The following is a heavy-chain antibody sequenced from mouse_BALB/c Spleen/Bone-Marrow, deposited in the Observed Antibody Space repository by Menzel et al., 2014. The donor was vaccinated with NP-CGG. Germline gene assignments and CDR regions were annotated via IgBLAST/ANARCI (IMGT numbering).Heavy chain of an antibody. CDR3: ARYGNYDAMDY. V-gene: IGHV1S81*02. J-gene: IGHJ4*01. CDR2: INPSNGRT. D-gene: IGHD2-1*01. Sequence: PGAELVKPGASVKLPCKASGYTFTSYWMHWVKQRPGQGLEWIGEINPSNGRTNYNETFKSKATLTVDKSSTTAYMQLSSLTSDDSAVYYCARYGNYDAMDYWGQGTSVTVSS. CDR1: GYTFTSYW.